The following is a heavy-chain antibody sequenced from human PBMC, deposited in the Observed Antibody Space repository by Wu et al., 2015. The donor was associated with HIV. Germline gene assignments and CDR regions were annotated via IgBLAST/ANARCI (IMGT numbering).Heavy chain of an antibody. J-gene: IGHJ4*02. D-gene: IGHD7-27*01. CDR1: GYTFTSYG. CDR2: ISVYNGNT. CDR3: ARVSGYWGSILEDLYYFDY. V-gene: IGHV1-18*01. Sequence: QVQLVQSGAEVKKPGASVKVSCKASGYTFTSYGISWVRQAPGQGLEWMGWISVYNGNTNYAQKLQGRVTMTTDTSTSTAYMELRSLRSDDTAVYYCARVSGYWGSILEDLYYFDYWGQGTLVTVSS.